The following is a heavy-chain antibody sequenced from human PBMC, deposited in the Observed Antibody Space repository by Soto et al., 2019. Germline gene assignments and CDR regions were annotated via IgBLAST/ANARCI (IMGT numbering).Heavy chain of an antibody. J-gene: IGHJ4*02. CDR1: GFTFSSYA. CDR2: IYSGGST. D-gene: IGHD1-26*01. V-gene: IGHV3-53*01. CDR3: ASTSGSSFDY. Sequence: PGGSLRLSCAASGFTFSSYAMHWVRQAPGKGLEWVSVIYSGGSTYYADSVKGRFTISRDNSKNTLYLQMNSLRAEDTAVYYCASTSGSSFDYWGQGTLVTVSS.